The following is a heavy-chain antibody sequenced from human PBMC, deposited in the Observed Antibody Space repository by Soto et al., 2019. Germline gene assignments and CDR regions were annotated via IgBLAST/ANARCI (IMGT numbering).Heavy chain of an antibody. CDR2: IIPILGIA. J-gene: IGHJ3*02. D-gene: IGHD3-22*01. CDR1: GGTFSSYT. CDR3: ARDLTGYYDSSGSYAFDI. Sequence: QVQLMQSGAEVKKPGSSVKVSCKASGGTFSSYTISWVRQAPGQGLEWMGRIIPILGIANYAQKFQGRVTITADKSTSTAYMELSSLRSEDTAVYYCARDLTGYYDSSGSYAFDIWGQGTMVTVSS. V-gene: IGHV1-69*08.